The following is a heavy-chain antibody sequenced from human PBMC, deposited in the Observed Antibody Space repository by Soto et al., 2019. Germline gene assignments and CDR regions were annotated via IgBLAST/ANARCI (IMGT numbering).Heavy chain of an antibody. CDR2: ISGSGGST. J-gene: IGHJ4*02. D-gene: IGHD2-15*01. V-gene: IGHV3-23*01. CDR1: GFTFSSYG. Sequence: EVQLLESGGGLVQPGGSLRLSCAASGFTFSSYGMSWVRQAPGKGLEWVLGISGSGGSTYYADSVKGRFTISRDNSKNTLYLQMSSLRAEDTAVYYCAKPPWCSVGSCYFPFDYWGQGTLVTVSS. CDR3: AKPPWCSVGSCYFPFDY.